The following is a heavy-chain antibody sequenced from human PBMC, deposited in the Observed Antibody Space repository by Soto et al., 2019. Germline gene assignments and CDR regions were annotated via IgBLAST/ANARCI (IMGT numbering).Heavy chain of an antibody. Sequence: QVQLVESGGGVVQPGRSLRLSCAASGFTFSHFGMHWVRQAPGKGLEWVAVVWYDGSNTYYADSVKGRFTISRDNSKSMVYLQRNSLRFEDTAVYYCATDRRVGFSQWELQDWGQGTLVTVSS. CDR2: VWYDGSNT. D-gene: IGHD1-26*01. CDR1: GFTFSHFG. V-gene: IGHV3-33*03. CDR3: ATDRRVGFSQWELQD. J-gene: IGHJ1*01.